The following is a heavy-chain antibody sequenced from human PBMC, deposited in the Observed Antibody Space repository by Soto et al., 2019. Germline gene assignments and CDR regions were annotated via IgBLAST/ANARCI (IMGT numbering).Heavy chain of an antibody. Sequence: SETLSLTCTVSGGSISSYYWSWIRQPPGKGLEWIGYIYYSGSTYYNPSLKSRVTISVDTSKNQFSLKLSSVTAADTAVYYCARGLDTAMVSCLFDYWGQGTLVTVSS. D-gene: IGHD5-18*01. CDR2: IYYSGST. CDR1: GGSISSYY. CDR3: ARGLDTAMVSCLFDY. V-gene: IGHV4-59*06. J-gene: IGHJ4*02.